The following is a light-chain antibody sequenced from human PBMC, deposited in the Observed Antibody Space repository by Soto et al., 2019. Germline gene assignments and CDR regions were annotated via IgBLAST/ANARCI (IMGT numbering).Light chain of an antibody. Sequence: TQSPSTLSASVGDRVTITCRASQSVSSYLAWYQQKPGQAPRLLIYDASKRATGIPARFSGSGFGTDYTLTISSLEPEDFAVYYCQQRNKWRTFGQGTKVDNK. V-gene: IGKV3-11*01. CDR2: DAS. J-gene: IGKJ1*01. CDR1: QSVSSY. CDR3: QQRNKWRT.